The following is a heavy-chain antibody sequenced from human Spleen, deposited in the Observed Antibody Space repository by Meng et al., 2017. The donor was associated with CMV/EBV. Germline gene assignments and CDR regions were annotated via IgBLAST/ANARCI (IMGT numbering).Heavy chain of an antibody. Sequence: SVKVSCKASGGTFGNYGISWVRQAPGQGLEWMGGSIPMFGSTNYAQKFQGRVTITTDESTGTAYMGLASPRSEDTAVYYCATTAIFGAGSYYSMDVWGQGTTVTVS. CDR2: SIPMFGST. V-gene: IGHV1-69*05. D-gene: IGHD3-3*01. CDR3: ATTAIFGAGSYYSMDV. CDR1: GGTFGNYG. J-gene: IGHJ6*02.